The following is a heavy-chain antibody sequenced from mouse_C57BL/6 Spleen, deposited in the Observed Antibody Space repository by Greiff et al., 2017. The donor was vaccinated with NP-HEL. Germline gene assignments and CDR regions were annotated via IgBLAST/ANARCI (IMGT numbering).Heavy chain of an antibody. V-gene: IGHV14-4*01. Sequence: EVQLQQSGAELVRPGASVKLSCTASGFNIKDDYMHWVKQRPEQGLEWIGWIDPENGDTEYASKFQGKATITADTSSNTAYLQLSSLTYEDTAIYYCTTARLRSYAMDYWGQGTSVTVSS. CDR1: GFNIKDDY. CDR2: IDPENGDT. CDR3: TTARLRSYAMDY. D-gene: IGHD3-2*02. J-gene: IGHJ4*01.